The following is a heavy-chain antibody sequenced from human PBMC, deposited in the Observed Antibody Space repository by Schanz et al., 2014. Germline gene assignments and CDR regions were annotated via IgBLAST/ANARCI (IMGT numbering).Heavy chain of an antibody. CDR3: AKGMGYCSGGTCYDYYYYGLDV. J-gene: IGHJ6*02. Sequence: EVQLLESGGGLVQPGGSLRLSCAASGLTFSSYAMSWVRQAPGKGLEWVSALSGSGGSTYYADSVKGRFTISRDNAKNSLYLQMNSLRAEDTAVYYCAKGMGYCSGGTCYDYYYYGLDVWGQGTTVTVSS. CDR2: LSGSGGST. V-gene: IGHV3-23*01. D-gene: IGHD2-15*01. CDR1: GLTFSSYA.